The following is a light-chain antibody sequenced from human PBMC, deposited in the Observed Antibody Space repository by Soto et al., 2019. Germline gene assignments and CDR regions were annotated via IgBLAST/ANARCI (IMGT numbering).Light chain of an antibody. CDR2: KAS. CDR1: QTISSW. CDR3: QQYNVYWT. V-gene: IGKV1-5*03. J-gene: IGKJ1*01. Sequence: DIQMTQSPSTLSGSVGDRVTITCRASQTISSWLAWYQQKPGKAPKLLIYKASTLKSGVPSRFSGSGSGTEFTLTIDSLQPDDFATYYCQQYNVYWTFGQGTKVDIK.